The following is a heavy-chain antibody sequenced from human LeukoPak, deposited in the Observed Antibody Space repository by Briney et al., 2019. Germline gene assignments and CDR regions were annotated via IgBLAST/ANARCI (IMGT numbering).Heavy chain of an antibody. J-gene: IGHJ4*02. CDR3: ARLVSQTCTEVFDY. V-gene: IGHV1-69*04. CDR2: IIPILGIA. D-gene: IGHD2-2*01. CDR1: GGTFSKDG. Sequence: GASLKVSCKASGGTFSKDGISWVRQAPGQGLEWMGRIIPILGIANYAQKFQGRVTITADKSTSTAYLELSSLRSEDTAVYYCARLVSQTCTEVFDYWGQGTLVTVSS.